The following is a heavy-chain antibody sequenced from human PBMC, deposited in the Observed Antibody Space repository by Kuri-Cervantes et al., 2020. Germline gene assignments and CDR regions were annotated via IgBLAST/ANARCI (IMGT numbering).Heavy chain of an antibody. CDR1: GGSFSGYY. V-gene: IGHV4-34*01. CDR3: ARGRLYYYGSGTLDY. Sequence: GSLRLSCAVYGGSFSGYYWSWIRQPPGKGLEWIGEINHSGSTNYNPSLKSRVTISVDTSKNQFSLKLSSVTAADTAVYYCARGRLYYYGSGTLDYWGQGTLVTDSS. CDR2: INHSGST. J-gene: IGHJ4*02. D-gene: IGHD3-10*01.